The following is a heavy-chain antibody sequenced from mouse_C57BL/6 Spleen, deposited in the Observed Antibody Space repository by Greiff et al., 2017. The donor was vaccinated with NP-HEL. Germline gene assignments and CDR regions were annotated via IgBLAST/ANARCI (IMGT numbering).Heavy chain of an antibody. Sequence: EVKLQESGPGLVKPSQSLSLTCSVTGYSITSGYYWNWIRQFPGNKLEWMGYISYDGSNNYNPSLKNRISITRDTSKNQFFLKLNSVTTEDTATYYCAVDSSGYAWFAYWGQGTLVTVSA. D-gene: IGHD3-2*02. CDR3: AVDSSGYAWFAY. V-gene: IGHV3-6*01. CDR2: ISYDGSN. CDR1: GYSITSGYY. J-gene: IGHJ3*01.